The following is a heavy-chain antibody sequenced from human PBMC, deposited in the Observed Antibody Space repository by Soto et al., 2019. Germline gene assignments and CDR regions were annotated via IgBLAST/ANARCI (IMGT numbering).Heavy chain of an antibody. CDR2: IKQDGSEK. CDR1: GFTFSSYW. D-gene: IGHD5-12*01. Sequence: GGSLRLSCAASGFTFSSYWMSWVRQAPGKGLEWVANIKQDGSEKYYVDSVKGRFTISRDNAKNSLYLQMNSLRAEDTAVYYCARVPRGYSGYDAEYYFDYWGQGTLVTVSS. CDR3: ARVPRGYSGYDAEYYFDY. J-gene: IGHJ4*02. V-gene: IGHV3-7*05.